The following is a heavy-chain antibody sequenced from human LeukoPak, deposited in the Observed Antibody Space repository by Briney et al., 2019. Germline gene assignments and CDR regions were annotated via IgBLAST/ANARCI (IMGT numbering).Heavy chain of an antibody. Sequence: GGSLRLSCAASGFTVSSYAMSWVRQAPGKGLEWVSAISGSDGTTYYADSVKGRFTISRDNSKYTLSLQMNSLGAEDTAVYYCAKVDNWKYGHHDYWGQGTLVTVSS. V-gene: IGHV3-23*01. CDR1: GFTVSSYA. J-gene: IGHJ4*02. D-gene: IGHD1-1*01. CDR2: ISGSDGTT. CDR3: AKVDNWKYGHHDY.